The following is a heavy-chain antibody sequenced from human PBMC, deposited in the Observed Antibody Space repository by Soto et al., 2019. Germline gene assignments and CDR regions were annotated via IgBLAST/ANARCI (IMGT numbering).Heavy chain of an antibody. V-gene: IGHV4-39*01. CDR3: ATQEVGGSYVYTFDP. Sequence: QLHLRESGPGLVKPSETLSLTCTVSGGSITSSSYYWGWIRQPPGKGLEWIGSIYYSGSTYYNPSLQRRVTLSVDPAKNQFSLQLSSVTAADTAVYYCATQEVGGSYVYTFDPWGQGTLVTVSS. CDR1: GGSITSSSYY. D-gene: IGHD1-26*01. J-gene: IGHJ5*02. CDR2: IYYSGST.